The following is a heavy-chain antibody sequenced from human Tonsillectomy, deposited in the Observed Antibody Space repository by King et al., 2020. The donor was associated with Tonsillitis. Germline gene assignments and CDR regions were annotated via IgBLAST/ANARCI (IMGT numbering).Heavy chain of an antibody. Sequence: QLVQSGAGVKKPGASLKLSCKVSGYPFTALSIQWVRQAPGKGLEWMGGLDPEDGETVYSRRFQGRVIMTEDASTDTVYRELRTLRSDDTAVYYCARSGALDYGGQGTLVTVSA. V-gene: IGHV1-24*01. CDR2: LDPEDGET. CDR3: ARSGALDY. D-gene: IGHD3-3*01. J-gene: IGHJ4*02. CDR1: GYPFTALS.